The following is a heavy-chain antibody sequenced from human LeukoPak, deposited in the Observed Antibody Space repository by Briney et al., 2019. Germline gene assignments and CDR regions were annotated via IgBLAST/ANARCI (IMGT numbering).Heavy chain of an antibody. V-gene: IGHV3-23*05. D-gene: IGHD4-17*01. Sequence: GGSLRLSCAASGFTFSNYAMSWVRQAPGKELEWVSTIKSSGSSTNYADSVKSRFTISRDNSKNTLFLQMNSPRAEDTAVYYCAKNSVTTKYFDYWGQGTLVTVSS. CDR3: AKNSVTTKYFDY. J-gene: IGHJ4*02. CDR1: GFTFSNYA. CDR2: IKSSGSST.